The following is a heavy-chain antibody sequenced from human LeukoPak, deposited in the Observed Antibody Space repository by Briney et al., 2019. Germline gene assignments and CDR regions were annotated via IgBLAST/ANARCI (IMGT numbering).Heavy chain of an antibody. V-gene: IGHV1-69*13. Sequence: EASVKASCKSSGYTFSNYGVTWVRQAPGQGLEWMGGIIPIFGTANYAQKFQGRVTITADESTSTAYMELSSLRSEDTAVYYCARDRGSAMYYFDYWGQGTLVTVSS. CDR2: IIPIFGTA. J-gene: IGHJ4*02. D-gene: IGHD5-18*01. CDR3: ARDRGSAMYYFDY. CDR1: GYTFSNYG.